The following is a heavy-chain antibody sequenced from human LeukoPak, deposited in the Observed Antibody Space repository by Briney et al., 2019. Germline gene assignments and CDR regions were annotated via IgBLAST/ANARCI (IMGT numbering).Heavy chain of an antibody. J-gene: IGHJ5*02. CDR3: ARQQTYYDFWSGYSDNWFDP. D-gene: IGHD3-3*01. Sequence: SGGSLRLSCAASGFTFSSYGMPWVRQAPGKGLEWVAVIWYDGSNKYYADSVKGRFTISRDNSKNTLYLQMNSLRAEDTAVYYCARQQTYYDFWSGYSDNWFDPWGQGTLVTVSS. CDR2: IWYDGSNK. CDR1: GFTFSSYG. V-gene: IGHV3-33*01.